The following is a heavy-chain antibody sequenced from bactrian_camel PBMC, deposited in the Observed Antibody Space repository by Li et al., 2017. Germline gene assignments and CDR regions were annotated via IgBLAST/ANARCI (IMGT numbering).Heavy chain of an antibody. CDR3: AARLGGYCPRNFRRGDFKY. CDR2: IDGDEST. J-gene: IGHJ4*01. Sequence: HVQLVESGGDSVQAGGSLRLSCVASGYTHSHGCMDWFRQGPGQEPEGVAAIDGDESTSYADSDQGRFTISQDNAKNTLYLQMNSLKPEDTAMYYCAARLGGYCPRNFRRGDFKYWGQGTQVTVS. V-gene: IGHV3S26*01. D-gene: IGHD2*01. CDR1: GYTHSHGC.